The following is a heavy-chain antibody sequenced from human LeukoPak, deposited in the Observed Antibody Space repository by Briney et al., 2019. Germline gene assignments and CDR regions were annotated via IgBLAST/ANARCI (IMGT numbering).Heavy chain of an antibody. CDR3: TKHITTDATTPFYYGMDV. D-gene: IGHD3-22*01. CDR1: GFAFSTYS. Sequence: PGGSLRLSCAASGFAFSTYSMNWVRQPPGKGLEWVACISLSSASIYYADSVKGRFTISGDNAKNSLHLQMDSLRAEDTAVYYCTKHITTDATTPFYYGMDVWGQGTTVTVSS. J-gene: IGHJ6*02. V-gene: IGHV3-21*01. CDR2: ISLSSASI.